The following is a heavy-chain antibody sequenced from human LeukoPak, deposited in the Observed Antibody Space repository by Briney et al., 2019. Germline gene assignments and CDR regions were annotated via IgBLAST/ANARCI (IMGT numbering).Heavy chain of an antibody. CDR2: INPNSGGT. V-gene: IGHV1-2*02. CDR1: GYTFTGYY. D-gene: IGHD1-26*01. Sequence: ASVKVSCKASGYTFTGYYMHWVRQAPGQGLEWMGWINPNSGGTNYAQKFQGRVTMTRDTSISTAYMELSRLRSDDTAVYYCARDSIVGATHDAFDIWGQGTMVTVS. CDR3: ARDSIVGATHDAFDI. J-gene: IGHJ3*02.